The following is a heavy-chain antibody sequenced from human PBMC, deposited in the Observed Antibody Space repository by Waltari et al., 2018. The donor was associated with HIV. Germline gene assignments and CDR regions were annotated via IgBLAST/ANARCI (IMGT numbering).Heavy chain of an antibody. CDR3: GSGSRRGHSHGIDY. CDR2: ASRSGST. J-gene: IGHJ4*02. D-gene: IGHD5-18*01. CDR1: GYSIRRDYY. V-gene: IGHV4-38-2*01. Sequence: QVQLHESGPGMVKPSETLSLTCAVSGYSIRRDYYWGWIRQPPGKGLEWIGSASRSGSTYDSPSLKSRVTISLDTSKNQFSLKLNSVAAADTAVYYCGSGSRRGHSHGIDYWGQGTLVTVSS.